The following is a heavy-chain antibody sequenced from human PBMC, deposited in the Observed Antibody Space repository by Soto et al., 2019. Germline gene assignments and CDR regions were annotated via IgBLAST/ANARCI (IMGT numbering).Heavy chain of an antibody. CDR3: AKDRRAGGNYGFYSDF. J-gene: IGHJ4*02. CDR1: GFTFSSYW. CDR2: INSDGSST. V-gene: IGHV3-74*01. Sequence: GGSLRLSCAASGFTFSSYWMHWVRQAPGKGLVWVSRINSDGSSTSYADSVKGRFTISRDNAKNTLYLQMNSLRAEDTAVYYCAKDRRAGGNYGFYSDFWGQGALVTVSS. D-gene: IGHD1-7*01.